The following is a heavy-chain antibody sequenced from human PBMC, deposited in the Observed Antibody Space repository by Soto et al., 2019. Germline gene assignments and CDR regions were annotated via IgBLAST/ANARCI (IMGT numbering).Heavy chain of an antibody. Sequence: QITLKESGPTQVKATQTLTLTCVVSGFSLSSSGAGVGWFRQPPGQALEWLALIYWDDDKRFRPSLKNRLTITKNISKNQVVLTMSNMAPLDTATYSCARGRGHFENCGPGTLITVSS. CDR3: ARGRGHFEN. CDR2: IYWDDDK. D-gene: IGHD3-10*01. V-gene: IGHV2-5*02. CDR1: GFSLSSSGAG. J-gene: IGHJ4*02.